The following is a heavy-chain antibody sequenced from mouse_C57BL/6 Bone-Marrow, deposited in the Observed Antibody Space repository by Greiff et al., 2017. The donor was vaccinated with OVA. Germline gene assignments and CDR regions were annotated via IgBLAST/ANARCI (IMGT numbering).Heavy chain of an antibody. CDR1: GYAFSSYW. J-gene: IGHJ3*01. D-gene: IGHD1-1*01. V-gene: IGHV1-80*01. CDR3: AGGYYGSSPWFAY. CDR2: IYPGDGDT. Sequence: QVQLQQSGAELVKPGASVKISCKASGYAFSSYWMNWVKQRPGKGLEWIGQIYPGDGDTNYNGKFKGKATLTADKSSSTAYMQLSSLTSEDSAVYFCAGGYYGSSPWFAYWGQGTLVTVSA.